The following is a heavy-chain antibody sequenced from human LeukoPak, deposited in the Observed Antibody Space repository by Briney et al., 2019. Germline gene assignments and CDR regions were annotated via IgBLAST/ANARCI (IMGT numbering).Heavy chain of an antibody. D-gene: IGHD6-6*01. CDR1: GFTFSSYE. CDR3: ARASPADYYGLDV. J-gene: IGHJ6*02. V-gene: IGHV3-66*01. CDR2: ISSGGGT. Sequence: GGSLRLSCAASGFTFSSYEMNWVRQAPGKGLEWVSVISSGGGTYYAGSVKGRFTISRDISKNTVYLQMNSLRAEDTAVCYCARASPADYYGLDVWGQGTAVTVSS.